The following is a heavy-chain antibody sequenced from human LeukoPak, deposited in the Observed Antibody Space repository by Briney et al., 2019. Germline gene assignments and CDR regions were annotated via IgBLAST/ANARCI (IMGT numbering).Heavy chain of an antibody. CDR1: GFTFSSYA. CDR3: ARAHYGSGTYYNFDS. V-gene: IGHV3-23*01. D-gene: IGHD3-10*01. Sequence: SGGSLRLSCAASGFTFSSYAMSWVRQAPGKGLEWVSAISDSGSSTYYADSVKGRFTISRDNSMHTLYLQMNSLRAEDTAVYYCARAHYGSGTYYNFDSWGQGTLVTVSS. J-gene: IGHJ4*02. CDR2: ISDSGSST.